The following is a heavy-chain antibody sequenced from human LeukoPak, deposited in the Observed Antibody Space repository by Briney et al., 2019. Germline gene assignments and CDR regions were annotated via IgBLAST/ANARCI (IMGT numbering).Heavy chain of an antibody. CDR2: ISPTSETI. D-gene: IGHD6-13*01. J-gene: IGHJ3*02. CDR3: ARVATKQQLVLNAFDI. Sequence: GGSLRLSCAASTFTFRSFTMVWVRQAPGKGLEWISYISPTSETIYYGDSVRGRSTISRDHAKNSLYLQINSLRAEDTAVYYCARVATKQQLVLNAFDIWGQGTMVTVSS. CDR1: TFTFRSFT. V-gene: IGHV3-48*01.